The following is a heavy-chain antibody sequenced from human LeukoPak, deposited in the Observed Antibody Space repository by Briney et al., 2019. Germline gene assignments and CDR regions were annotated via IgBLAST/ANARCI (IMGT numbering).Heavy chain of an antibody. CDR1: GFTFSSHG. Sequence: TGGSLRLSCAASGFTFSSHGMHWVRQAPGKGLEWVAVIWYDGSNKYYADSVKGRFTISRDNSKNTMYLQMNSLRAEDTAVYYCAKDDGDYALFGVDFWGQGTLVTVSS. D-gene: IGHD4-17*01. J-gene: IGHJ4*02. CDR3: AKDDGDYALFGVDF. V-gene: IGHV3-33*06. CDR2: IWYDGSNK.